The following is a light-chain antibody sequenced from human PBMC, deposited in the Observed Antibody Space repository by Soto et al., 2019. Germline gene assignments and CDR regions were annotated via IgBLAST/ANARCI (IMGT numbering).Light chain of an antibody. CDR2: DAS. CDR3: LEYQTWT. Sequence: DIQMTQSPSTLSASVGDRVTITCRASQDISTWLAWYQQKPGRAPKLLIYDASALPRGVPARFSGSGSGTKFTLTIASLQPDDFATYYCLEYQTWTFGQGTKVDIK. CDR1: QDISTW. J-gene: IGKJ1*01. V-gene: IGKV1-5*01.